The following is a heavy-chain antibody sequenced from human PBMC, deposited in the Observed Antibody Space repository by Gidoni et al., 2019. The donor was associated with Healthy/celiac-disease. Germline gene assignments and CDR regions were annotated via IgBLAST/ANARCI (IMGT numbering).Heavy chain of an antibody. D-gene: IGHD6-13*01. J-gene: IGHJ4*02. CDR1: GGPISSAD. CDR2: IYDSGST. CDR3: ARIAAAGTIDY. V-gene: IGHV4-59*01. Sequence: QVQLQESGHGLVKPSETLSLTCTVSGGPISSADWSWIRQPPGKGLEGLGYIYDSGSTNYNPALKSRVSISVDTSKTQFSLKLSSVTAADTAVYYCARIAAAGTIDYWGQGTLVTVSS.